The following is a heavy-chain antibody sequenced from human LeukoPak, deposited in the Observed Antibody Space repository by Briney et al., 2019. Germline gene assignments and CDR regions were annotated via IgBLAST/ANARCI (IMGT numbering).Heavy chain of an antibody. CDR3: ARDYGGPFDY. J-gene: IGHJ4*02. CDR1: GFTFSTYG. D-gene: IGHD3-16*01. Sequence: GGSLRLSCAASGFTFSTYGMHWVRQAPGQGLEWVAIISYHGSNQYYGDSVKGRFTISRDNSKNMLYLEMTSLRAEDTAVYYCARDYGGPFDYWGQGTLVTVSS. V-gene: IGHV3-30*03. CDR2: ISYHGSNQ.